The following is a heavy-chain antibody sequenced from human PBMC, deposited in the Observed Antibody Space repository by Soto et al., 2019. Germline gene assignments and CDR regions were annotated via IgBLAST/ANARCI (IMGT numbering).Heavy chain of an antibody. CDR3: AKEIFPGIVVVPAARVNYYGMDV. D-gene: IGHD2-2*01. J-gene: IGHJ6*02. Sequence: PGGSLRLSCAASGFTFSSYAMSWVRQAPGKGLEWVSAISGSGGSTYYADSVKGRFTISRDNSKNTLYLQMNSLRAEDTAVYYCAKEIFPGIVVVPAARVNYYGMDVGGQGTTVTVS. V-gene: IGHV3-23*01. CDR1: GFTFSSYA. CDR2: ISGSGGST.